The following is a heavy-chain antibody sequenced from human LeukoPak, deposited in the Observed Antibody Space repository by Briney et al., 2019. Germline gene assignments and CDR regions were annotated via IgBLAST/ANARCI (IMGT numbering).Heavy chain of an antibody. V-gene: IGHV4-34*01. CDR3: ATYYYDFWSGYSARFDY. D-gene: IGHD3-3*01. Sequence: KPSETLSLTCAVYGVSFSGYYWSWIRPPPGKGLEWIGEINHSGSTNYNPSLKSRVTISVDTSKNQFSLKLSSVTAADTAVYYCATYYYDFWSGYSARFDYWGQGTLVTVSS. CDR1: GVSFSGYY. CDR2: INHSGST. J-gene: IGHJ4*02.